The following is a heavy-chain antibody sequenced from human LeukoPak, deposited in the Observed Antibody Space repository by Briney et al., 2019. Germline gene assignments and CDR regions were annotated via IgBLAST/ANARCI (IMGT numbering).Heavy chain of an antibody. D-gene: IGHD5-24*01. CDR1: GFTFSSYG. CDR2: IWYDGSNK. V-gene: IGHV3-33*01. Sequence: GRSLRLSCAASGFTFSSYGMHWVRQAPGKGLEWVAVIWYDGSNKYYADSVKGRFTISRDNSKNTLYLQINSLRAEDTAVYYCARDTLPGEMATTLDYWGQGTLVTVSS. J-gene: IGHJ4*02. CDR3: ARDTLPGEMATTLDY.